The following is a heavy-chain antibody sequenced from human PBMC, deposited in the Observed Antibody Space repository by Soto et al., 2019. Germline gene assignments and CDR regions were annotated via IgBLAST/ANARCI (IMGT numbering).Heavy chain of an antibody. CDR1: GGTFSSYA. V-gene: IGHV1-69*06. CDR3: ASPLTYYYGSGPLYGMDV. Sequence: KVSCKASGGTFSSYAISWVRQAPGQGLEWMGGIIPIFGTANYAQKFQGRVTITADKSTSTAYMELSSLRSEDTAVYYCASPLTYYYGSGPLYGMDVWGQGTTVTVSS. CDR2: IIPIFGTA. J-gene: IGHJ6*02. D-gene: IGHD3-10*01.